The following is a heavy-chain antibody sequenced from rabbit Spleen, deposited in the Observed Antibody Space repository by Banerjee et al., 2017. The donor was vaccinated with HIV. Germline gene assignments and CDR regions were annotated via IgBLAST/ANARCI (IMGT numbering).Heavy chain of an antibody. CDR1: GFTISGYW. V-gene: IGHV1S7*01. Sequence: QVEESGGRLVQPGGSLTLSCKAFGFTISGYWMNWVRQAPGKGLEWIGIIYPITETTYYANWVNGRFTISTDNAQHTVDLQMNSLTAADTATYFCAREDVGGSINLWGPGTLVT. D-gene: IGHD1-1*01. CDR3: AREDVGGSINL. CDR2: IYPITETT. J-gene: IGHJ4*01.